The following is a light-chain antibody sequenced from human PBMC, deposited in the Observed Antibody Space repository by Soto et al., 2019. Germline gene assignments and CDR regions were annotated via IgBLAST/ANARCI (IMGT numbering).Light chain of an antibody. CDR2: GAS. V-gene: IGKV3-20*01. CDR3: QQDGSSLRT. Sequence: SLMTQSPGTGSLYIREIATLSCRASQNVDSNYLAWYQQKPGQAPRIIIFGASGRATGIPDRFSGSGSGTDFTLTINRLEPEDFAVYYCQQDGSSLRTFGHVTKV. CDR1: QNVDSNY. J-gene: IGKJ1*01.